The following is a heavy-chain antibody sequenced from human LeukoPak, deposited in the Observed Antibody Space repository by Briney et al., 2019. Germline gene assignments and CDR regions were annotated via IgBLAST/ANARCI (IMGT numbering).Heavy chain of an antibody. D-gene: IGHD3-10*01. V-gene: IGHV4-61*02. CDR3: AGGPKMVRGVITFRGLDY. J-gene: IGHJ4*02. CDR1: GGSISSGSYY. CDR2: IYTSGST. Sequence: SETLSLTCTVSGGSISSGSYYWSWIRQPAGKGLEWIGRIYTSGSTNYNPSLKSRVTILVDTSKNQFSLKLSSVTAADTAVYYCAGGPKMVRGVITFRGLDYWGQGTLVTVSS.